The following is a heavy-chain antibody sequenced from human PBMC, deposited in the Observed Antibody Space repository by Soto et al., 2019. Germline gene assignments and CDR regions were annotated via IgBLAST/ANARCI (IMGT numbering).Heavy chain of an antibody. Sequence: SETLSLTCTVSGGSVTSDEDYWSWIRQSPGKGLEWIGYISNSGSTGYNPSLKTRLSMSVDRSKNQFTLRLTSVTAADTAVYYCARGAPRGIIHDFDSWGQGSLVTVSS. CDR1: GGSVTSDEDY. D-gene: IGHD3-10*01. J-gene: IGHJ4*02. CDR3: ARGAPRGIIHDFDS. CDR2: ISNSGST. V-gene: IGHV4-30-4*01.